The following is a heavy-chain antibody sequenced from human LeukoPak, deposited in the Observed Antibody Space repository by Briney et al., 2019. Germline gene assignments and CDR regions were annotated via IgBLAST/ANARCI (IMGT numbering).Heavy chain of an antibody. CDR1: GGTFSSYA. D-gene: IGHD3-22*01. Sequence: ASVKVSCKASGGTFSSYAISWVRQAPGQGLEWMGGIIPIFGTANYAQKFQGRVTITADESTSTAYMELRSLRSDDTAVYYCARGPMYYYESSGYEYWGQGTLVTVSS. V-gene: IGHV1-69*13. CDR3: ARGPMYYYESSGYEY. CDR2: IIPIFGTA. J-gene: IGHJ4*02.